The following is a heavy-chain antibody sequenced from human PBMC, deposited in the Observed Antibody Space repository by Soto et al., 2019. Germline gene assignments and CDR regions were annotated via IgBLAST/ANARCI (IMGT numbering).Heavy chain of an antibody. J-gene: IGHJ4*02. Sequence: GGSLRLSCAASGFTFSSYSMNWVRQAPGKGLEWVAVISYDGSNKYYADSVKGRFTISRDNSKNTLYLQMNSLRAEDTAVYYCAKIGTGWGQGTLVTVSS. D-gene: IGHD6-13*01. CDR3: AKIGTG. V-gene: IGHV3-30*18. CDR1: GFTFSSYS. CDR2: ISYDGSNK.